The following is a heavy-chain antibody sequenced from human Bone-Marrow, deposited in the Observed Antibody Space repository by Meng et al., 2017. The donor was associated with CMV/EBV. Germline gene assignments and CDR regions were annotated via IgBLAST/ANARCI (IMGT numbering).Heavy chain of an antibody. CDR1: GGSISIYY. D-gene: IGHD6-13*01. J-gene: IGHJ6*02. Sequence: SETLSLTCTVSGGSISIYYWSWIRQPPGKGLEWIGHIYNSGGTNYNPSLKNRVTISVDTSKNQFSLKLSSVTAADTAVYYCAGSSSWYYYGMDVWGQGTTVTVSS. V-gene: IGHV4-59*01. CDR2: IYNSGGT. CDR3: AGSSSWYYYGMDV.